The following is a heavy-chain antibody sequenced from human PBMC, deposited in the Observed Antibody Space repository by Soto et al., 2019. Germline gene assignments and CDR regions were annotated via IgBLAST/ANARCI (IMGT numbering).Heavy chain of an antibody. CDR2: LYYSGYS. J-gene: IGHJ4*02. CDR1: GGSISSGDYK. Sequence: QVQLQESGXGLVKPSQTLSLTCTVSGGSISSGDYKWSWIRQPPGKGLEWMGYLYYSGYSYNNPSLKSRVTMSVDTSKNQFSLKLSSVTAADTAVYYCARSDNYVPFEYWGQGTLVTVSS. CDR3: ARSDNYVPFEY. D-gene: IGHD4-4*01. V-gene: IGHV4-30-4*01.